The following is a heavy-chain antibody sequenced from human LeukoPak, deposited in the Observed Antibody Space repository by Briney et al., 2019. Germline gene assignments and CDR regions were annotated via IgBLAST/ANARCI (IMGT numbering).Heavy chain of an antibody. CDR2: IYYSGST. Sequence: SETLSLICTVSGGSVSSGSYYWSWIRQPPGKGLEWIGYIYYSGSTNYNPSLKSRVTISVDTSKNQFSLKLSSVTAADTAVYYCARESEIQSLDYWGQGTLVTVSS. CDR3: ARESEIQSLDY. D-gene: IGHD4-11*01. J-gene: IGHJ4*02. V-gene: IGHV4-61*01. CDR1: GGSVSSGSYY.